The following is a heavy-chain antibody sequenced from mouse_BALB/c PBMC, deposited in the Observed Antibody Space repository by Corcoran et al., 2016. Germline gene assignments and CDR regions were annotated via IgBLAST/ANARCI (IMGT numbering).Heavy chain of an antibody. CDR1: GYTFTNYG. CDR3: ADYGSSWFAY. D-gene: IGHD1-1*01. V-gene: IGHV9-3-1*01. J-gene: IGHJ3*01. Sequence: QIQLVQSGPELKKPGETVKISCKASGYTFTNYGMNWVKQAPGKGLKWMGWINTYTGEPTYADDFKGRFAFSLETSASTAYLQINNLKNEDTATYFCADYGSSWFAYWGQGTLVTVSA. CDR2: INTYTGEP.